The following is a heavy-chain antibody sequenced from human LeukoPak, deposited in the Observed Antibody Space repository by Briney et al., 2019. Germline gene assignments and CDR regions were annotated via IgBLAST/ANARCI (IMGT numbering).Heavy chain of an antibody. CDR3: ATGGPAAMYYFDY. CDR1: GYTLTELS. V-gene: IGHV1-24*01. J-gene: IGHJ4*02. Sequence: ASVKVSCKVSGYTLTELSMHWVRQAPGKGLEWMGGFDPEGGETIYAQKFQGRVTMTEDTSTDTAYMELSSLRSEDTAVYYCATGGPAAMYYFDYWGQGTLVTVSS. D-gene: IGHD2-2*01. CDR2: FDPEGGET.